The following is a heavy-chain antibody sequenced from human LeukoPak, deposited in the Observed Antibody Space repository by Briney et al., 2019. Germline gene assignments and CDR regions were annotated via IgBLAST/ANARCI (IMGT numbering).Heavy chain of an antibody. Sequence: GGSLRLSCAASGFTFSIYAMSWVRQAPGKGLEWVSAIGGSGGGTYYAVSVKGRFTISRDNSKNTLFLQMNSLRAEDTAIYYCAKAYYYGSGTSYFDYWGQGTLVTVSS. V-gene: IGHV3-23*01. CDR1: GFTFSIYA. J-gene: IGHJ4*02. D-gene: IGHD3-10*01. CDR2: IGGSGGGT. CDR3: AKAYYYGSGTSYFDY.